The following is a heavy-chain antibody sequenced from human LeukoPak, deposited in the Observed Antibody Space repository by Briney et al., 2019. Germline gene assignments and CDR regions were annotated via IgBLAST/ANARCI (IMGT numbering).Heavy chain of an antibody. J-gene: IGHJ4*02. CDR1: GFTFSSYS. V-gene: IGHV3-21*01. D-gene: IGHD1-26*01. CDR3: ARVPYSESYGHFDY. Sequence: GGSLRLSCAASGFTFSSYSMSWVRQAPGKGLEWVSSISSSSSYIYYADSVKGRFTISRDNAKNSLYLQMNSLRAEDTAVYYCARVPYSESYGHFDYWGQGTLVTVSS. CDR2: ISSSSSYI.